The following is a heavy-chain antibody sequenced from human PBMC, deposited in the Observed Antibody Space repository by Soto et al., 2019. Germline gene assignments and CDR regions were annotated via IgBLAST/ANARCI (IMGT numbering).Heavy chain of an antibody. J-gene: IGHJ6*02. CDR2: IYYSGST. CDR1: GGSISSYY. D-gene: IGHD3-3*01. V-gene: IGHV4-59*01. CDR3: ARSIDPYYDSWSGYYTGHYGMDV. Sequence: PSETLSLTCTVSGGSISSYYWSWIRQPPGKGLEWIGYIYYSGSTNYNPSLKTRVTISVDTSKNQFSLKLSSVTAADTAVYYCARSIDPYYDSWSGYYTGHYGMDVWGQGTTVTVSS.